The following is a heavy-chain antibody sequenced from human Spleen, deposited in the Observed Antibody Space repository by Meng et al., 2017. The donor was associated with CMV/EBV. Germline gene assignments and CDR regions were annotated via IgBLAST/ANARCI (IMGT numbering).Heavy chain of an antibody. CDR3: ARDSNSWSPSHFDY. CDR2: INWNGLSI. D-gene: IGHD2-2*01. CDR1: GFTFEDHG. J-gene: IGHJ4*02. V-gene: IGHV3-20*04. Sequence: GESLKIHCVASGFTFEDHGMSWVRRVPGKGLEWVSGINWNGLSIGYGGSVQGRFTISRDNAKNSLYLEMNSLRAEDTALYYCARDSNSWSPSHFDYWGQGTLVTVSS.